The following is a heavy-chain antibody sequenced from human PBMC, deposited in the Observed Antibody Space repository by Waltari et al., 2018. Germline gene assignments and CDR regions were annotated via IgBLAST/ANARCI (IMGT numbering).Heavy chain of an antibody. J-gene: IGHJ4*02. Sequence: QVQLQESGPGLVKPSETLSLTCAVSGYSISSGYYWGWLRQPPGKGLEWIGSIYHSGSTYYNPSLKSRVTISVDTSKNQFSLKLSSVTAADTAVYYCARDSDSTHSFDYWGQGTLVTVSS. CDR3: ARDSDSTHSFDY. V-gene: IGHV4-38-2*02. CDR1: GYSISSGYY. D-gene: IGHD2-2*01. CDR2: IYHSGST.